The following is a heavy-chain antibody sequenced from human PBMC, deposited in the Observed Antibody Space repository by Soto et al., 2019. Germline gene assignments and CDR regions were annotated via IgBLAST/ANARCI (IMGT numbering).Heavy chain of an antibody. J-gene: IGHJ6*02. D-gene: IGHD3-10*01. CDR2: IYHSGST. CDR3: ARILMVRGVNYYYYGMDV. V-gene: IGHV4-30-2*01. Sequence: SETLSLTCAVSGGSISSGGYSWSWIRQPPGKGLEWIGYIYHSGSTYYNPSLKSRVTISVDKSKNQFSLKLSSVTAADTAVYYCARILMVRGVNYYYYGMDVWGQGTTVTVSS. CDR1: GGSISSGGYS.